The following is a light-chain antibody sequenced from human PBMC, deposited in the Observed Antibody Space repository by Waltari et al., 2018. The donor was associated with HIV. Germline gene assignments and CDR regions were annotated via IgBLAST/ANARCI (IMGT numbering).Light chain of an antibody. CDR2: EVS. CDR1: SSDVGGYNY. J-gene: IGLJ2*01. Sequence: QSALTQPASVSGSPGQSTTISCTGTSSDVGGYNYVSWYQQHPGKAPKLMIYEVSNRPSGVSNRFSGYKSGNTASLTISGLQAEDEADYYCSSYTSSSTLVFGGGTKLTVL. V-gene: IGLV2-14*01. CDR3: SSYTSSSTLV.